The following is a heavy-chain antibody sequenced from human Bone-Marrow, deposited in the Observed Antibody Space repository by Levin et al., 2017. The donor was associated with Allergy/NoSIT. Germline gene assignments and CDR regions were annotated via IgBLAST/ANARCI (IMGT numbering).Heavy chain of an antibody. CDR2: ISGSGGST. CDR3: AKGTTKGGGYCSTTSCNLFFDY. J-gene: IGHJ4*02. CDR1: AFTFSSYA. Sequence: GGSLRLSCAASAFTFSSYAMSWVRQAPGKGLEWVSAISGSGGSTYYADSVKGRFTISRDNSKNTLYLQMNSLRAGDTALYYCAKGTTKGGGYCSTTSCNLFFDYWGQGTLVTVSS. V-gene: IGHV3-23*01. D-gene: IGHD2-2*01.